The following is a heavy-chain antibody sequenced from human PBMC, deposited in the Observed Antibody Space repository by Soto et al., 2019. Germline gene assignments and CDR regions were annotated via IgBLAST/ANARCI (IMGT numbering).Heavy chain of an antibody. V-gene: IGHV3-23*01. J-gene: IGHJ4*02. CDR3: AKLPSAAGTPFDY. Sequence: EVQLLESGGGLVQPGGSLRLSCAASGFTFSSYAMSWVRQAPGKGLEWVSAISGSGGSTYYADSVKGQFTISRDNSKNTLYLQMNSLRAEDTAVYYCAKLPSAAGTPFDYWGQGTLVTVSS. CDR2: ISGSGGST. CDR1: GFTFSSYA. D-gene: IGHD6-13*01.